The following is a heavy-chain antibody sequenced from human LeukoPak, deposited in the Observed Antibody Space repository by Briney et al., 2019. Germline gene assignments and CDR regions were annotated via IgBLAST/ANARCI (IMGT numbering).Heavy chain of an antibody. CDR1: GYTFADYY. CDR2: INPYTGDT. Sequence: ASVKVSCKAAGYTFADYYMSWVRQAPGQGLEWMGSINPYTGDTNYAQHFQGRVTMTRDTSISTAYMELSRLRSDDTAVYYCARDRRAGQVAGHFDYWGQGTLVTVSS. J-gene: IGHJ4*02. CDR3: ARDRRAGQVAGHFDY. V-gene: IGHV1-2*02. D-gene: IGHD6-19*01.